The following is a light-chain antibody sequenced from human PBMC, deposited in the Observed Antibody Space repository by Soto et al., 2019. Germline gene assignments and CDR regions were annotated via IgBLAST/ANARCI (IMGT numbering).Light chain of an antibody. V-gene: IGKV3-15*01. CDR2: GAS. J-gene: IGKJ4*01. CDR1: QSVSSN. Sequence: EIVMTHSAATLSVSPGERATLSCRASQSVSSNLAWYQQKPGQAPRLLIYGASTRATGIPARFSGSGSGTEFTLTISSLQSEDFAVYYCQQYNNWPLTFGGGTKVDIK. CDR3: QQYNNWPLT.